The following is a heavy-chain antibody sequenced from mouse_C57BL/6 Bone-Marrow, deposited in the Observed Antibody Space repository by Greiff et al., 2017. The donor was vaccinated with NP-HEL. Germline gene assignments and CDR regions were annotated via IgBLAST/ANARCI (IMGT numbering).Heavy chain of an antibody. CDR1: GFNIKDDY. V-gene: IGHV14-4*01. CDR3: TTNWDYFDY. D-gene: IGHD4-1*01. Sequence: VHLKQSGAELVRPGASVKLSCTASGFNIKDDYMHWVKQRPEQGLEWIGWIDPENGDTEYASKFQGKATITADTSSNTAYLQLSSLTSEDTAVYYCTTNWDYFDYWGQGTTLTVSS. J-gene: IGHJ2*01. CDR2: IDPENGDT.